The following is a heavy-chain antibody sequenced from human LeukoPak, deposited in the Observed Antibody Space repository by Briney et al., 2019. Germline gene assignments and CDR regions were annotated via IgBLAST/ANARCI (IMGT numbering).Heavy chain of an antibody. V-gene: IGHV6-1*01. CDR3: AREYGECSSTSCYYYFAY. CDR1: GDSVSSNSAA. Sequence: SQTLSLTCAISGDSVSSNSAASNWIRQSPSRGLEWLGRTYYRSKWYNDYAVSVKSRITINPDTSKNQFSLQLNSVTPEDTAVYYCAREYGECSSTSCYYYFAYWGQGTLVTVSS. CDR2: TYYRSKWYN. J-gene: IGHJ4*02. D-gene: IGHD2-2*01.